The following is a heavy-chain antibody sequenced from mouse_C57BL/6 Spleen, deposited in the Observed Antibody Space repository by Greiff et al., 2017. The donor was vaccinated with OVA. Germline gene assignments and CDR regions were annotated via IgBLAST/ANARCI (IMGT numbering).Heavy chain of an antibody. CDR2: ISYDGSN. J-gene: IGHJ2*01. V-gene: IGHV3-6*01. CDR1: GYSITSGYY. D-gene: IGHD4-1*01. Sequence: VQLKESGPGLVKPSQSLSLTCSVTGYSITSGYYWNWIRQFPGNKLEWMGYISYDGSNNYNPSLKNRISITRDTSKNQFFLKLNSVTTEDTATYYCARERLERGGDYFDYWGQGTTLTVSS. CDR3: ARERLERGGDYFDY.